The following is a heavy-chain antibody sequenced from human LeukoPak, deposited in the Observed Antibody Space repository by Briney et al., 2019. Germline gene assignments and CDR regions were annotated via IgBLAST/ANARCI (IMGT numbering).Heavy chain of an antibody. Sequence: ASVKVSCKASGGTFSSYAISWVRQAPGQGLEWMGGIIPIFGTANYAQKFQGRVTITADESTSTAYMELSSLRSEDTAVYYCAGDFGITFVRGVIIGYGMDGWGQGTTVTVSS. J-gene: IGHJ6*02. CDR1: GGTFSSYA. D-gene: IGHD3-10*01. V-gene: IGHV1-69*13. CDR3: AGDFGITFVRGVIIGYGMDG. CDR2: IIPIFGTA.